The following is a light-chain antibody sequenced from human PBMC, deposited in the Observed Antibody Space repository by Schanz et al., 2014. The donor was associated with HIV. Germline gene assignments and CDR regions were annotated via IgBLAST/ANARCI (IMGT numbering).Light chain of an antibody. CDR2: GAS. V-gene: IGKV3D-15*01. CDR1: QSISTH. Sequence: EIVLTQSPGTLSLSPGEVGTLSCRASQSISTHLAWYQQKPGQAPTLLIYGASKRATGIPDRFIGSGSGTDFTLTINRLEPEDFAVYYCQQYNNWPSAFGQGTRLEIK. CDR3: QQYNNWPSA. J-gene: IGKJ5*01.